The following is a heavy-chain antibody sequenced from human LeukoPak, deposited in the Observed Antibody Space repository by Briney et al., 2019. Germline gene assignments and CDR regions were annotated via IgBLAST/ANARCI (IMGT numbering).Heavy chain of an antibody. CDR3: TRTYYGDYHY. CDR2: IRSKANSYAT. J-gene: IGHJ4*02. V-gene: IGHV3-73*01. D-gene: IGHD4-17*01. CDR1: GFTFSSYG. Sequence: GGSLRLSCAASGFTFSSYGMHWVRQASGKGLEWVGRIRSKANSYATAYAASVKGRFTISRDDSKNTAYLQMNSLKTEDTAVYYCTRTYYGDYHYWGQGTLVTVSS.